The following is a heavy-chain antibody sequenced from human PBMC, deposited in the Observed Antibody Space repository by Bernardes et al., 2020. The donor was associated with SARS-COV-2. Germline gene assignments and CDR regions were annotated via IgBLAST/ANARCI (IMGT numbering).Heavy chain of an antibody. V-gene: IGHV1-58*02. J-gene: IGHJ4*02. D-gene: IGHD1-26*01. Sequence: SVKVSCKASGFTFTSSAMQWVRQARGQRLEWIGWIVVGSGNTNYAQKFQERVTITRDMSTSTAYMELSSLRSEDTAVYYCAADHWGDSGSYWYWGQGTLVTVSS. CDR3: AADHWGDSGSYWY. CDR2: IVVGSGNT. CDR1: GFTFTSSA.